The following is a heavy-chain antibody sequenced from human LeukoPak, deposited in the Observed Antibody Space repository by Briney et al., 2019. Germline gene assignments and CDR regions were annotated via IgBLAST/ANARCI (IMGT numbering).Heavy chain of an antibody. J-gene: IGHJ5*02. Sequence: GESLRLSCAASGFTFSTYWMNWVRQAPGKGLEWVANIKEDGSAENYVDSVRGQFTISRDNSKNSLYLQVNSLRAEDTAIYYCARCHDVSGSQYNWFDPWGQGTLVTVSS. CDR2: IKEDGSAE. D-gene: IGHD3-10*01. V-gene: IGHV3-7*01. CDR1: GFTFSTYW. CDR3: ARCHDVSGSQYNWFDP.